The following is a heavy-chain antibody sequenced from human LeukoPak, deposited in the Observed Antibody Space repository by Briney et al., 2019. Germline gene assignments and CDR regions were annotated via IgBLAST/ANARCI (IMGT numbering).Heavy chain of an antibody. CDR2: IKEDGSEK. J-gene: IGHJ4*02. D-gene: IGHD3-9*01. Sequence: GGSLRLSCAASGFTFSNYWMSWVRQAPGKGLEWVANIKEDGSEKYYVDSVKGRFTISRDNAKNSLSLQVNSLRAEDTAVYYCARTYYDILTGYNPYFDYWGQGTLVTVSS. CDR3: ARTYYDILTGYNPYFDY. V-gene: IGHV3-7*01. CDR1: GFTFSNYW.